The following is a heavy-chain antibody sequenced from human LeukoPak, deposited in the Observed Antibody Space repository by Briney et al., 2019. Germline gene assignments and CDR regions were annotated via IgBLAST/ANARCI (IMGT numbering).Heavy chain of an antibody. CDR3: ARDSYCSSTSCYSSNAFDI. Sequence: PSGTLSLTCTVSGGSISSGDYYWSWIRQPPGKGLEWIGYIYYSGSTYYNPSLKSRVTISVDTSKNQFSLKLSSVTAADTAVYYCARDSYCSSTSCYSSNAFDIWGQGTMVTVSS. J-gene: IGHJ3*02. CDR2: IYYSGST. V-gene: IGHV4-30-4*08. CDR1: GGSISSGDYY. D-gene: IGHD2-2*01.